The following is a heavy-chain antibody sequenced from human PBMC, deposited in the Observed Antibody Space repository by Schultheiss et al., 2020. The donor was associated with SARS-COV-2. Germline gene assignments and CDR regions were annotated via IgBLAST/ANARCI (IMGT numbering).Heavy chain of an antibody. D-gene: IGHD5-18*01. Sequence: SETLSLTCTVSGGSISSSSYYWSWIRQHPGKGLEWIGYIYYSGSTYYNPSLKSRVTISVDTSKNQFSLKLSSVTAADTAVYYCAREPPQDTAMSGGWFDPWGQGTLVTVSS. CDR2: IYYSGST. CDR3: AREPPQDTAMSGGWFDP. CDR1: GGSISSSSYY. V-gene: IGHV4-31*03. J-gene: IGHJ5*02.